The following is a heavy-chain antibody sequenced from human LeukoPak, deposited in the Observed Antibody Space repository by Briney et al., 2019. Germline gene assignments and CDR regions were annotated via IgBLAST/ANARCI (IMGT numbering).Heavy chain of an antibody. CDR2: ISDSGT. D-gene: IGHD4-23*01. CDR1: GFTFSNYW. CDR3: VTPTMVVTPVY. J-gene: IGHJ4*02. V-gene: IGHV3-23*01. Sequence: GGSLRLSCAASGFTFSNYWMSWVRQAPGKGLEWVSAISDSGTYYADSVKGRFTISRDNSKNTLYLQMNSLRAEDTAVYYCVTPTMVVTPVYWGQGTLVTVSS.